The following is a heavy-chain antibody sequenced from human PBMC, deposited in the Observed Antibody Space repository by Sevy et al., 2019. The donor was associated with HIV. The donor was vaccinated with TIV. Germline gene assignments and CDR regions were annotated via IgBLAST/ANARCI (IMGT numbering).Heavy chain of an antibody. J-gene: IGHJ5*02. D-gene: IGHD3-16*02. CDR2: IYYSGST. CDR1: GGSISSGDYY. CDR3: AREARYDYVWGSYRQVFDP. V-gene: IGHV4-30-4*01. Sequence: SETLSLTCTVSGGSISSGDYYWSWIRQPPGKGLEWIGYIYYSGSTYYNPSLKSRVTISVDTSKNQFSLKLGSVIAADTAVYYCAREARYDYVWGSYRQVFDPWGQGTLVTVSS.